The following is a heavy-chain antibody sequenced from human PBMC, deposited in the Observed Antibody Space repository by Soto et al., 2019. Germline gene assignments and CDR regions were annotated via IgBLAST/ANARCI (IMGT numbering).Heavy chain of an antibody. V-gene: IGHV4-59*01. Sequence: SETLSLTCTVSGGSISSYYWSWIRQPPGKGLEWIGYIYYSGSTNYNPSLKSRVTISVDTSKNQFSLKLSSVTAAGTAVYYCARERWEEYSSSSYFDYWGQGTLVTVSS. CDR2: IYYSGST. CDR3: ARERWEEYSSSSYFDY. J-gene: IGHJ4*02. CDR1: GGSISSYY. D-gene: IGHD6-6*01.